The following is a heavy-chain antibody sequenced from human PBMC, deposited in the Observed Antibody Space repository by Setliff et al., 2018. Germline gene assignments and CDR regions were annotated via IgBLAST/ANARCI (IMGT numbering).Heavy chain of an antibody. CDR1: DGSLYSGNYY. CDR2: IHGTEGT. D-gene: IGHD3-10*01. CDR3: ARGYYNGRGYYYLPCSFDS. J-gene: IGHJ4*02. V-gene: IGHV4-61*09. Sequence: TLSLTCTVSDGSLYSGNYYWTWIRQPAGKALEWIGHIHGTEGTHYNPSLESRVTISRDKSPNQFSLMLRSVTAADTALYYCARGYYNGRGYYYLPCSFDSWGRGIVGTVS.